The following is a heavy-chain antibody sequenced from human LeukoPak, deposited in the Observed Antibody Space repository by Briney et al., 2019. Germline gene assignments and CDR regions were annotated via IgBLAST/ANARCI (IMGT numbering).Heavy chain of an antibody. J-gene: IGHJ4*02. Sequence: SVKVSCKASGGTFSSCAISWVRQAPGQGLEWVGGIIPIFGTANYAQKFQGRVTITADESTSTAYMELSSLRSEDTAVYYCARGGLSMVRGVPFDYWGQGTLVTVSS. CDR2: IIPIFGTA. D-gene: IGHD3-10*01. CDR1: GGTFSSCA. CDR3: ARGGLSMVRGVPFDY. V-gene: IGHV1-69*01.